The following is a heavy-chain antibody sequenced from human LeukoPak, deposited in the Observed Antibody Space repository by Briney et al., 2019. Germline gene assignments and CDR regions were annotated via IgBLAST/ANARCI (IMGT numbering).Heavy chain of an antibody. Sequence: GGFLRLSCAASGFTFSSYWMHWVRQAPGKGLVWVSNINNNGSDTDYADSVKGRFTISRDNTKNTLYLQMNSLRAEDTAVYYCARDAASWEIPIDYWGQGTLVTVSS. J-gene: IGHJ4*02. CDR1: GFTFSSYW. CDR3: ARDAASWEIPIDY. D-gene: IGHD1-26*01. CDR2: INNNGSDT. V-gene: IGHV3-74*01.